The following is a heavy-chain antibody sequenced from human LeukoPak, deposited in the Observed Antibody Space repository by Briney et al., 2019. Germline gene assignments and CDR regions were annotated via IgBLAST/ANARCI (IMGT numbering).Heavy chain of an antibody. CDR1: GGSISSSSYY. CDR3: ARVGDYYDSSGYYWRATRGDFDY. CDR2: IYYSGST. V-gene: IGHV4-39*07. Sequence: SETLSLTCTVSGGSISSSSYYWGWIRQPPGKGLEWIGSIYYSGSTYYNPSLKSRVTISVDTSKNQFSLKLSSVTAADTAVYYCARVGDYYDSSGYYWRATRGDFDYWGRGTLVTVSS. J-gene: IGHJ4*02. D-gene: IGHD3-22*01.